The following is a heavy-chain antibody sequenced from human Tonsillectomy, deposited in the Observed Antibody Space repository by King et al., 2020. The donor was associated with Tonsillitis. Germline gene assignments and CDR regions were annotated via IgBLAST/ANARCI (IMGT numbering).Heavy chain of an antibody. CDR2: IYHSGST. J-gene: IGHJ3*02. V-gene: IGHV4-30-2*01. CDR1: GGSISSGAYS. Sequence: QLQESGSGLVKPSQTLSLNCVVSGGSISSGAYSWSWIRQPPGKGLEWIGYIYHSGSTDYNPSHNSRVTISLDRSKNQFSLKLSSVTAADTASYYSAAWSYDSSGYFLDAFDIWGQATMVTVSS. D-gene: IGHD3-22*01. CDR3: AAWSYDSSGYFLDAFDI.